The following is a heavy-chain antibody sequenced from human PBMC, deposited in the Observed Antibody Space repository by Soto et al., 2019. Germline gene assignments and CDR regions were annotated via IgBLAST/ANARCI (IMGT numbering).Heavy chain of an antibody. CDR1: GVSFHNSD. Sequence: QPGCSPRLSWAACGVSFHNSDMHWVRKHKGKGLEWVSGLGAADDPYYIASVKGRFSVSRDNAQNSLYLQMNNLRVDDTAVYFCARAXLCRLPRRADYYYAMDVWGRGTTVTVYS. J-gene: IGHJ6*02. CDR3: ARAXLCRLPRRADYYYAMDV. V-gene: IGHV3-13*05. CDR2: LGAADDP. D-gene: IGHD2-2*01.